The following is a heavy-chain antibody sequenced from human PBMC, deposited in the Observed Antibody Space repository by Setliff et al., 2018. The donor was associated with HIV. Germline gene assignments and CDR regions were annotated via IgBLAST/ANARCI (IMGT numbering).Heavy chain of an antibody. D-gene: IGHD2-8*02. Sequence: LSLTCTASGCSISSGIYYWIWIRQPARKGLEWIGHVYTTGGTNYNPSIESRLTISVDTSRNQFSLRLSSVTAADTAVYYCARAPTGVTNAFDIWGQGTMVTVSS. J-gene: IGHJ3*02. CDR3: ARAPTGVTNAFDI. V-gene: IGHV4-61*09. CDR2: VYTTGGT. CDR1: GCSISSGIYY.